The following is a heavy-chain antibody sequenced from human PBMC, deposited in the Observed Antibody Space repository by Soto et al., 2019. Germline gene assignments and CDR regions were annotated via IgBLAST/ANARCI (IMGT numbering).Heavy chain of an antibody. CDR3: AREMAGDYYTFAFDI. CDR2: ISYDGSNK. V-gene: IGHV3-30-3*01. J-gene: IGHJ3*02. CDR1: GFTFSSYA. Sequence: QVQLVESGGGVVQPGRSLRLSCAASGFTFSSYAMRWVRQAPGKGLEWVAVISYDGSNKYYADSVKGRFTISRDNSKNTLYLQMNSLRAEDTAVYYCAREMAGDYYTFAFDIWGQGTMVTVSS. D-gene: IGHD2-2*02.